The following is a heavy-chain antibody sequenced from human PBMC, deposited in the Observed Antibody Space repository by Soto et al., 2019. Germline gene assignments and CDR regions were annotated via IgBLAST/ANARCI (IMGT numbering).Heavy chain of an antibody. CDR1: GFTFSSYA. Sequence: PGGSLRLSCAASGFTFSSYAMHWVRQAPGKGLEWVAVISYDGSNKYYADSVKGRFTISRDNSKNTLYLQMNSLRAEDTAVYYCARDESMIVVVVPFDYWGQGTLVTVSS. J-gene: IGHJ4*02. CDR3: ARDESMIVVVVPFDY. V-gene: IGHV3-30-3*01. CDR2: ISYDGSNK. D-gene: IGHD3-22*01.